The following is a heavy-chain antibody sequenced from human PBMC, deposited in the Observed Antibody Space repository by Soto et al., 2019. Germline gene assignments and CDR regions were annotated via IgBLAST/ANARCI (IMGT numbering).Heavy chain of an antibody. J-gene: IGHJ2*01. CDR2: IYYSGST. CDR3: ARLTPPGSSRWYPAWYFDL. Sequence: QVQLQESGPGLVKPSETLSLTCTVSGGSISSYYWSWIRQPPGKGLEWIGYIYYSGSTNYNPSLKRRVTISVDTPKTQFSLKLSSVTAADTAVYYCARLTPPGSSRWYPAWYFDLRGRGTLVTVSS. V-gene: IGHV4-59*08. CDR1: GGSISSYY. D-gene: IGHD6-13*01.